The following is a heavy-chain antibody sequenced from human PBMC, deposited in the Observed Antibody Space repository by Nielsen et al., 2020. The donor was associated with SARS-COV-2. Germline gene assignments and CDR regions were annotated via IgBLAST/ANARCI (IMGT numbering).Heavy chain of an antibody. Sequence: GESLKISCAASGFTFSSYGMHWVRQAPGKGLEWVAVISYDGNKNYYADSVKGRFTISRDKSKNAVYLQMNSLRVEDTAVYYCARSPDVFDIWGQGTMVTVSS. CDR2: ISYDGNKN. CDR1: GFTFSSYG. J-gene: IGHJ3*02. CDR3: ARSPDVFDI. V-gene: IGHV3-30*03.